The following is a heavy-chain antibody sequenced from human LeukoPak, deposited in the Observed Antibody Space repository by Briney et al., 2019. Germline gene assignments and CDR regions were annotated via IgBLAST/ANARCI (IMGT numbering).Heavy chain of an antibody. CDR2: IIPIFGTA. CDR3: AGNSSGHYYELDY. J-gene: IGHJ4*02. CDR1: GGTFSSYA. V-gene: IGHV1-69*01. Sequence: SVKVSCKASGGTFSSYAISWVRQAPGQGLEWMGGIIPIFGTANYAQKFQGRVTITADESTSTAYMELSSLRSEDTAVYYCAGNSSGHYYELDYWGQGTLVTVSS. D-gene: IGHD3-22*01.